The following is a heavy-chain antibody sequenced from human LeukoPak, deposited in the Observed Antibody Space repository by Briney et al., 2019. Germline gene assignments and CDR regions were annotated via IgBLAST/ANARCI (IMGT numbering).Heavy chain of an antibody. CDR3: ARDGEQWLFDY. Sequence: PGGSLRLSCAASGFTFSIYAIHWVRQAPGKGLEWVAVISYDRSNKYYADSVKGRFTISRDNSKNTLYLQMNSLRAEDTAVYYCARDGEQWLFDYWGQGTLVTVSS. J-gene: IGHJ4*02. CDR1: GFTFSIYA. D-gene: IGHD6-19*01. CDR2: ISYDRSNK. V-gene: IGHV3-30-3*01.